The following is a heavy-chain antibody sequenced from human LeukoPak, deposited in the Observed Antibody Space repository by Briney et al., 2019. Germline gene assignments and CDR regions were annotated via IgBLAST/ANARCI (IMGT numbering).Heavy chain of an antibody. D-gene: IGHD2-2*02. J-gene: IGHJ5*02. Sequence: SETLSLTCTVSGGSISSYYWSWIRQPAGEGLEWIGCIYTSGSTNYNPSLKSRVTMSVDTSKNQFSLKLSSVTAADTAVYYCARVMGIVVVPAAIGAFDPWGQGTLVTVSS. V-gene: IGHV4-4*07. CDR3: ARVMGIVVVPAAIGAFDP. CDR1: GGSISSYY. CDR2: IYTSGST.